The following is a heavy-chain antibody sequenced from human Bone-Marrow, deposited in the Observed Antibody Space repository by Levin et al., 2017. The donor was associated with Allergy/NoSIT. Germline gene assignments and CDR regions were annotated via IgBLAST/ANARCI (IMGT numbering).Heavy chain of an antibody. CDR2: INHSGST. Sequence: SETLSLTCAVYGGSFSGYYWSWIRQPPGKGLEWIGEINHSGSTNYNPSLKSRVTISVDTSKNQFSLKLSSVTAADTAVYYCASIARGYSSSWYNYYFDYWGQGTLVTVSS. CDR3: ASIARGYSSSWYNYYFDY. J-gene: IGHJ4*02. D-gene: IGHD6-13*01. CDR1: GGSFSGYY. V-gene: IGHV4-34*01.